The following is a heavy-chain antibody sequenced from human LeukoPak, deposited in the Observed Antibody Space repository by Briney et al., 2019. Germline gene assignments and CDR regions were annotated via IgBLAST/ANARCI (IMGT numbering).Heavy chain of an antibody. V-gene: IGHV3-30*04. CDR3: ARDPNRLTDYGGDYFDH. CDR2: ISHDGSHK. J-gene: IGHJ4*02. D-gene: IGHD4-23*01. Sequence: GGSLRLSCVASGFTFSSFSMHWVRQAPGNGLEWVAVISHDGSHKSYADSVRGRFTISRDNSKNTLSLQMNTLRPEDTALFYCARDPNRLTDYGGDYFDHWGQGTLVTVSS. CDR1: GFTFSSFS.